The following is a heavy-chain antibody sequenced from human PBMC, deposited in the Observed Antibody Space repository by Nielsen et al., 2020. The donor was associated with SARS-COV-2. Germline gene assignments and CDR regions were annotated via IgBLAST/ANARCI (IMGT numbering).Heavy chain of an antibody. Sequence: GGSLRLSWAASGFTASNNYMSWVRQAPGKRLEWVSVIDVGGDTDYTDSVKGRFTISRDNSRNTLYLQINSLRVDDTAVYYCARDLTGDAFDIWGQGTMVTVSS. CDR2: IDVGGDT. CDR1: GFTASNNY. CDR3: ARDLTGDAFDI. J-gene: IGHJ3*02. D-gene: IGHD2-8*02. V-gene: IGHV3-53*01.